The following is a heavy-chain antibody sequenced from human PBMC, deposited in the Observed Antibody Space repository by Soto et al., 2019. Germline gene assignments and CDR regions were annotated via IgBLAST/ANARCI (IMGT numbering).Heavy chain of an antibody. CDR2: ISSNGAST. V-gene: IGHV3-23*02. Sequence: EVQLLESGGGLVQPGGSLRLSCAASGFTFSSYVMNWVRQAPGKGLEWVSGISSNGASTYYGDSVKGRFTISRDNSKNTLYLQMNSRRAEDTAVYYCAKPAGEGWGQGTLVTVSS. CDR1: GFTFSSYV. J-gene: IGHJ4*02. CDR3: AKPAGEG.